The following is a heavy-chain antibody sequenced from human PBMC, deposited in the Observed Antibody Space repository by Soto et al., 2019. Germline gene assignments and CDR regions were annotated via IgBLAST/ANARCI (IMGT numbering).Heavy chain of an antibody. CDR3: ARDYYTRIGHCSGGGCPLDY. CDR1: GFTFSTYW. D-gene: IGHD2-15*01. CDR2: INSDGSST. V-gene: IGHV3-74*01. Sequence: EVQLVESGGGLVQPGGSLRLSCAASGFTFSTYWMHWVRQAPGKGLVWVSRINSDGSSTNYADSVKGRFTISRDNAENTLYLETNNLRAEDTAVYYCARDYYTRIGHCSGGGCPLDYWGQGTLVTVSS. J-gene: IGHJ4*02.